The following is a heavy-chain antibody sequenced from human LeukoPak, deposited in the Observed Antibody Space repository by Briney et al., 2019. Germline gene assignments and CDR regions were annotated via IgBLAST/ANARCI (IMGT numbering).Heavy chain of an antibody. D-gene: IGHD4-23*01. J-gene: IGHJ4*02. Sequence: GGSLRLSCAASGFTFTNYGIHWVRQAPGKGLEWVAFIPYDESNKYYADSVKGRFTISRDNTKNSLYLQMNSLRAEDTAVYYCARGATVVTPDFDYWGQGTLVTVSS. CDR3: ARGATVVTPDFDY. V-gene: IGHV3-30*02. CDR2: IPYDESNK. CDR1: GFTFTNYG.